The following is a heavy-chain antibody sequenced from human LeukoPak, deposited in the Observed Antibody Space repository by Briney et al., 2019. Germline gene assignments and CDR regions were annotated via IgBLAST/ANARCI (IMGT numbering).Heavy chain of an antibody. J-gene: IGHJ4*02. D-gene: IGHD3-22*01. Sequence: ASVKVSCKASGYTFTGYYMHRVRQAPGQGLEWMGWINSNNGGTNYAQKFQGRVTMTRDTSISTAYMELSSLRSDDTAVYYCASPAPYDDNSGYYPLDYWGQGTLVTVSS. CDR2: INSNNGGT. CDR3: ASPAPYDDNSGYYPLDY. V-gene: IGHV1-2*02. CDR1: GYTFTGYY.